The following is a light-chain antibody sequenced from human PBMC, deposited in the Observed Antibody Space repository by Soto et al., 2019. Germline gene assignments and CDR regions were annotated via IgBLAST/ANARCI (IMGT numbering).Light chain of an antibody. CDR2: EVT. CDR1: SSDVGTYIY. CDR3: NSFTSSSTWV. V-gene: IGLV2-14*01. Sequence: QSALTQPASVSGSPGQSIAISCTGTSSDVGTYIYVSWYQQHPGKAPKLIIYEVTNRPSGVPDRFSGSKSGNTASLTISGLQAEDEADYYCNSFTSSSTWVFGGGTKVTVL. J-gene: IGLJ3*02.